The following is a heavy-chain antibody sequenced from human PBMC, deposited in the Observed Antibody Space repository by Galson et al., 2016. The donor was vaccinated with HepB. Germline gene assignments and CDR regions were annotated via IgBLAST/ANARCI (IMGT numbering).Heavy chain of an antibody. V-gene: IGHV1-69*13. CDR3: ASAYSHDSSGYHHDAFDI. D-gene: IGHD3-22*01. CDR1: GGTFSSYA. CDR2: IIPMIGTA. J-gene: IGHJ3*02. Sequence: SVKVSCKASGGTFSSYAISWVRQAPGQGLEWMGAIIPMIGTANYAQKFQGRVTITADESTRTAYMELTSLRSEDTAVYYCASAYSHDSSGYHHDAFDIWGQGTMVTVSS.